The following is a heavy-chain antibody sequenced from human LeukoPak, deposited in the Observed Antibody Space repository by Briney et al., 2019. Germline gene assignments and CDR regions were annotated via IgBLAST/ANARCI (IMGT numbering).Heavy chain of an antibody. V-gene: IGHV5-51*01. D-gene: IGHD3-22*01. CDR2: IYRGDSDI. J-gene: IGHJ3*02. CDR1: GYSFTSYW. CDR3: ARRYYYDSSGYYLAHDAFDI. Sequence: GESLKISCKGSGYSFTSYWIGWVRQMPGKGLEWMGIIYRGDSDIRYSPSFQGQVTISADKSISTAYLQWSSLKASDTAMYYCARRYYYDSSGYYLAHDAFDIWGQGTMVTVSS.